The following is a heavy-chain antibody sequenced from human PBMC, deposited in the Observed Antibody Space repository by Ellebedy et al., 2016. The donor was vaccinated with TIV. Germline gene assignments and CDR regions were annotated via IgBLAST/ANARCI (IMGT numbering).Heavy chain of an antibody. CDR2: INPGGGST. CDR1: GYTFTSYH. CDR3: ARPLVGATRGPFDI. J-gene: IGHJ3*02. Sequence: AASVKVSCKASGYTFTSYHMHWVRQAPGQGLEWMGKINPGGGSTSYPQKFQGRVTVTRDTSTSTVYMELSSLRSEDTAVYYCARPLVGATRGPFDIWGQGTMVTVSS. D-gene: IGHD1-26*01. V-gene: IGHV1-46*01.